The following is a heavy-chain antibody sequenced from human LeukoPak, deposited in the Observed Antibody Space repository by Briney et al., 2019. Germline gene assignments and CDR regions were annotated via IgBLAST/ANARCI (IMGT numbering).Heavy chain of an antibody. CDR1: GFTVSSNY. D-gene: IGHD3-16*01. CDR3: AGSTLGDYYYYMGV. CDR2: IYSGGST. V-gene: IGHV3-53*01. J-gene: IGHJ6*03. Sequence: GGSLRLSCAASGFTVSSNYMSWVRQAPGKGLEWVSVIYSGGSTYYADSVKGRFTISRDNSKNTLYLQMNSLRAEDTAVYYCAGSTLGDYYYYMGVWGKGTTVTVSS.